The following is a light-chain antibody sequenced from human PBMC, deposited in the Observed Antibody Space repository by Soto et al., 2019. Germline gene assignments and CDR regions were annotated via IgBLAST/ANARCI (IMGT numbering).Light chain of an antibody. CDR1: QAVNTR. J-gene: IGKJ5*01. Sequence: EIVLTQSPATLSSFPGDRVTLSCRASQAVNTRLAWYQHKPGQAPRLLIYLTPNRAAGIPARFSGSGSGTDFTLTISSLEPEDFAVYYCQQRSNWPLTLGQGTRLEI. CDR3: QQRSNWPLT. CDR2: LTP. V-gene: IGKV3-11*01.